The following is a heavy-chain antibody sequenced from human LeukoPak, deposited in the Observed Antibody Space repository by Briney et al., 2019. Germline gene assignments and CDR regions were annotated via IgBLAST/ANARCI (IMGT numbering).Heavy chain of an antibody. CDR1: GGSFSGYY. Sequence: SETLSLTCAVYGGSFSGYYWSWICQPPGKGLEWIGEINHSGSTNYNPSLKSRVTISVDTSKNQFSLKLSSVTAADTAVYYCARVGVGSSSWYDWFDPWGQGTLVTVSS. V-gene: IGHV4-34*01. CDR3: ARVGVGSSSWYDWFDP. CDR2: INHSGST. J-gene: IGHJ5*02. D-gene: IGHD6-13*01.